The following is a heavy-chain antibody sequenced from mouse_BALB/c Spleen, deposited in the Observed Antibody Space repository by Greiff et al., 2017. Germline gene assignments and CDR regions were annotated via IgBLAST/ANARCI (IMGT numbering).Heavy chain of an antibody. CDR2: INPSSGYT. J-gene: IGHJ2*01. CDR1: GYTFTSYT. CDR3: ARSGDYVYYFDY. D-gene: IGHD2-4*01. V-gene: IGHV1-4*01. Sequence: QVQLQQSGAELARPGASVKMSCKASGYTFTSYTMHWVKQRPGQGLEWIGYINPSSGYTNYNQKFKDKATLTADKSSSTAYMQLSSLTSEDSAVYYCARSGDYVYYFDYWGQGTTLTVSS.